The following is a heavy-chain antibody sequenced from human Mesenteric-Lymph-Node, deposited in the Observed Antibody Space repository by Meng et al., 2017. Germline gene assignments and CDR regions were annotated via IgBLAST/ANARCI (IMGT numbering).Heavy chain of an antibody. V-gene: IGHV4-34*01. CDR1: GGSFSGYY. D-gene: IGHD3-10*01. Sequence: VELRHGGPGLCNASEIRSLSYAVYGGSFSGYYWSWIRLQPGNGLEWTGYIHDSGRTYYNPYLKSRVTISADTSKNQFSLKLSSVTAADTAVYYCARASYSSGSPLGESWFDPWGQGTLVTVSS. J-gene: IGHJ5*02. CDR2: IHDSGRT. CDR3: ARASYSSGSPLGESWFDP.